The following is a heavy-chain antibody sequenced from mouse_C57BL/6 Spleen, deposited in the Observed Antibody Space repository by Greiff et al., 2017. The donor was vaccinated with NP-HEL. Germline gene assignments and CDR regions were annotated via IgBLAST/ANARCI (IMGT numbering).Heavy chain of an antibody. J-gene: IGHJ3*01. CDR1: GFTFTGYC. CDR3: ASRYGSCCGFAD. CDR2: IFPGGGGT. D-gene: IGHD1-1*01. Sequence: VQLQQSGAELVKPGASVKLSCTASGFTFTGYCMHWVKQRPEQGLEWIGRIFPGGGGTNYAPKFQGKATITADTSSNTAYLLLSSLTTEDAAIYYGASRYGSCCGFADWGKGTPVTVSA. V-gene: IGHV14-2*01.